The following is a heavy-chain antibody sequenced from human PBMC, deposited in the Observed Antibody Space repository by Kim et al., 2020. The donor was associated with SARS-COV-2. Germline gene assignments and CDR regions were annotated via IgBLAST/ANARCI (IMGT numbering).Heavy chain of an antibody. V-gene: IGHV3-30-3*01. J-gene: IGHJ6*02. D-gene: IGHD2-2*02. Sequence: GGSLRLSCAASGFTFSSYAMHWVRQAPGKGLEWVAVISYDGSNKYYADSVKGRFTISRDNSKNTLYLQMNSLRAEDTAVYYCARDPKYCSSTSCYIFFGTPGGYGMDVWGQGTTVTVSS. CDR3: ARDPKYCSSTSCYIFFGTPGGYGMDV. CDR1: GFTFSSYA. CDR2: ISYDGSNK.